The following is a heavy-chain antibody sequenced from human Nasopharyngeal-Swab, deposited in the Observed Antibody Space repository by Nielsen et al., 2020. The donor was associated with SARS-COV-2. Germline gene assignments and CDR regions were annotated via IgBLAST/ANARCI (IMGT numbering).Heavy chain of an antibody. D-gene: IGHD4-11*01. CDR2: IIPILGIA. Sequence: SVKVSCKASGGTFSSYAISWVRQAPGQGLEWMGGIIPILGIANYAQKFQGRVTITADKSTSTAYMELSRLRSDDTAVYYCARGGGWMTNYYYYYMDVWGKGTTVTVSS. J-gene: IGHJ6*03. CDR3: ARGGGWMTNYYYYYMDV. V-gene: IGHV1-69*10. CDR1: GGTFSSYA.